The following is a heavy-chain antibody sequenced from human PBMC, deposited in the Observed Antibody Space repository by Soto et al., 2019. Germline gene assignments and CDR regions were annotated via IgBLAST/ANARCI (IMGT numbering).Heavy chain of an antibody. J-gene: IGHJ6*02. CDR1: GFTFSSYA. CDR3: ARVGDSSSWSLHYYYYYGMDV. D-gene: IGHD6-13*01. Sequence: GSLRLSCAASGFTFSSYAMHWVRQAPGKGLEWVAVISYDGSNKYYADSVKGRFTISRDNSKNTLYLQMNSLRAEDTAVYYCARVGDSSSWSLHYYYYYGMDVWGQGTKVTVSS. V-gene: IGHV3-30-3*01. CDR2: ISYDGSNK.